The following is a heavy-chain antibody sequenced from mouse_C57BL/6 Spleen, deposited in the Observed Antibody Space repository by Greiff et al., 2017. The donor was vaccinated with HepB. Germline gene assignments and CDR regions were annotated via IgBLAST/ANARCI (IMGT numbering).Heavy chain of an antibody. CDR1: GYTFTSYW. CDR3: ARHITTVVARDYFDY. D-gene: IGHD1-1*01. V-gene: IGHV1-52*01. CDR2: IDPSDSET. Sequence: VQLKQPGAELVRPGSSVKLSCKASGYTFTSYWMHWVKQRPIQGLEWIGNIDPSDSETHYNQKFKDKATLTVDKSSSTAYMPLSSLTSEDSAVYYCARHITTVVARDYFDYWGQGTTLTVSS. J-gene: IGHJ2*01.